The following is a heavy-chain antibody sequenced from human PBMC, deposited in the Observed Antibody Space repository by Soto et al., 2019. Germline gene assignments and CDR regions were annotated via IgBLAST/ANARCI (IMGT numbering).Heavy chain of an antibody. J-gene: IGHJ4*02. CDR3: ARESSSSGVDY. CDR2: INHSGST. Sequence: SETLSLTCAVYGGSFSGYYWSWIRQPPGKGLEWIGEINHSGSTNYNPSLKSRVTISVDTSKNQFSLKLSSVTAADTAVYYCARESSSSGVDYWGQGTLVTSPQ. V-gene: IGHV4-34*01. CDR1: GGSFSGYY. D-gene: IGHD6-6*01.